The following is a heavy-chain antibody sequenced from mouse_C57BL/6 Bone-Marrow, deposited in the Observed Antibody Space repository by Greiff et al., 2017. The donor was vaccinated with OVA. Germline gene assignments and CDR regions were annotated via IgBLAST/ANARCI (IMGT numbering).Heavy chain of an antibody. CDR2: INPSSGYT. V-gene: IGHV1-7*01. CDR1: GYTFTSYW. CDR3: ARGEHYYGSSPFAY. Sequence: VQLQQSGAELAKPGASVKLSCKASGYTFTSYWMHWVKQRPGQGLEWIGYINPSSGYTKYNEKFKGKATLTVDTSSSTAYMELHSLTSEDSAVYFCARGEHYYGSSPFAYWGQGTLVTVSA. D-gene: IGHD1-1*01. J-gene: IGHJ3*01.